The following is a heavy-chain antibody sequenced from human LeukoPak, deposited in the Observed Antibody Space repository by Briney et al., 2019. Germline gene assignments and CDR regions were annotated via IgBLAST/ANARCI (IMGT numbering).Heavy chain of an antibody. CDR2: ISYDESNK. Sequence: GGSLRLSCAASGFTFRSYAMPWVRQAPGKGLEWVAVISYDESNKYYADSVKGRFTISRDNSKNTLYLQMNSLRAEDTAVYYCARSRSTYSSGWYYFDYWGQGTLVTVSS. CDR1: GFTFRSYA. V-gene: IGHV3-30-3*01. D-gene: IGHD6-19*01. J-gene: IGHJ4*02. CDR3: ARSRSTYSSGWYYFDY.